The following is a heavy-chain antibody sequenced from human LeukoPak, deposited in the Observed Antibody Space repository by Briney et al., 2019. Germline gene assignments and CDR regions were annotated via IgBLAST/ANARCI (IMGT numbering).Heavy chain of an antibody. D-gene: IGHD3-16*01. CDR2: IKGKTDGGTT. CDR1: GFTFSNVW. CDR3: TTVANGGDFDY. Sequence: GGSLRLSCAASGFTFSNVWMSWVRQAPGKGLEWVGRIKGKTDGGTTDYAAPVKGRFTISRGDSKNTLYLQINSLETEDTAVYYCTTVANGGDFDYWGQGTLVTVSS. V-gene: IGHV3-15*01. J-gene: IGHJ4*02.